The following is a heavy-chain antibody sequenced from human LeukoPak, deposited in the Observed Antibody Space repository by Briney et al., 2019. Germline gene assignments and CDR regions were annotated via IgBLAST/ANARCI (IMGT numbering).Heavy chain of an antibody. CDR2: IKSTASGGAI. CDR3: AALFGSGWRYFYYMDV. V-gene: IGHV3-15*01. J-gene: IGHJ6*03. CDR1: GFSFSDAW. D-gene: IGHD6-19*01. Sequence: PGGSLRLSCAASGFSFSDAWMSWVRQAPGEGVEWVGRIKSTASGGAIHYAAAVIGRFYISRNDSKNTLYLQMSSLKTEDTAVYYCAALFGSGWRYFYYMDVWGKGTTVTVSS.